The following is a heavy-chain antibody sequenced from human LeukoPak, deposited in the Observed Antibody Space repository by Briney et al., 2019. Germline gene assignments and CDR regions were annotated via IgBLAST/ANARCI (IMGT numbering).Heavy chain of an antibody. D-gene: IGHD3-3*01. Sequence: SETLSLTCTVSGYSISSGYYWGWIRQPPGKGLEWIGSIYHSGSTYYNPSLKSRVTISVDTSKNQFSLKLSSVTAADTAVYYCARLILLGDFWSGPYFDYWGQGTLVTVSS. CDR2: IYHSGST. J-gene: IGHJ4*02. CDR1: GYSISSGYY. CDR3: ARLILLGDFWSGPYFDY. V-gene: IGHV4-38-2*02.